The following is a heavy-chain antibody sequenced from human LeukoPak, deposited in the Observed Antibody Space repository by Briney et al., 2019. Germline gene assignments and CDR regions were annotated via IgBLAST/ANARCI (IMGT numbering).Heavy chain of an antibody. Sequence: PSETLSLTCAVSGYSISSGYYWGWIRQPPGKGLEGIGSIYHSGSTYYNPSLKSRVTISVDTSKNQFSLKLSSVTAADTAVYYCARLDYYDSSGYRGDYWGQGTLVTVSS. D-gene: IGHD3-22*01. CDR3: ARLDYYDSSGYRGDY. CDR2: IYHSGST. J-gene: IGHJ4*02. V-gene: IGHV4-38-2*01. CDR1: GYSISSGYY.